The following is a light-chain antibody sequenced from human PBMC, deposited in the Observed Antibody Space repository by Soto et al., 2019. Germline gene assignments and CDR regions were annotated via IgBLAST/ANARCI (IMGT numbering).Light chain of an antibody. Sequence: QSALTQPASVSGSPGQSITISCTGTSSDVGGCNCVSWYQQHPDKAPKLMIYEVNNRPSGVSNRFSGSKSGNTASLTISGLQAEDEADYYCSSFTSTSTYVFGTGTQLTVL. J-gene: IGLJ1*01. V-gene: IGLV2-14*01. CDR3: SSFTSTSTYV. CDR1: SSDVGGCNC. CDR2: EVN.